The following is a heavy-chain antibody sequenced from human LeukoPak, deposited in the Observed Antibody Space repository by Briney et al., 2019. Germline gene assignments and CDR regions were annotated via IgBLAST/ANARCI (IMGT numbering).Heavy chain of an antibody. CDR2: INPNSGGT. D-gene: IGHD3-22*01. J-gene: IGHJ4*02. CDR1: GYTFTGYY. Sequence: ASVKVSCKASGYTFTGYYMHWVLQAPGKGLEWMGRINPNSGGTNYAKMFQGRLTMTRDTSISKGYMELSRLRSDDTAVYYCVSSSGYYRPTGYWGQGTMVTVSS. CDR3: VSSSGYYRPTGY. V-gene: IGHV1-2*06.